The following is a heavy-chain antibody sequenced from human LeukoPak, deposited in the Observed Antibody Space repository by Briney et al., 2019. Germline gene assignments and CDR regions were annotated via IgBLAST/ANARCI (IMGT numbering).Heavy chain of an antibody. D-gene: IGHD5-12*01. J-gene: IGHJ4*02. CDR2: INYSGST. Sequence: SETLSLTCTVSGGSISSYYWSWIRQPPGKGLEWIGYINYSGSTNYNPSLKSRVTISVDTSKNQFSLKLSSVTAADTAVYYCARHTTTFYFDYWGQGTLVTVSS. CDR1: GGSISSYY. CDR3: ARHTTTFYFDY. V-gene: IGHV4-59*08.